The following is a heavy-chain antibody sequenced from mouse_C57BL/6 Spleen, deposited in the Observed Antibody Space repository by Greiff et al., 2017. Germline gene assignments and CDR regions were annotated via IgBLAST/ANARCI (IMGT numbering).Heavy chain of an antibody. J-gene: IGHJ4*01. CDR3: ARYRDYDDAMDY. V-gene: IGHV1-19*01. Sequence: HLQQSGPVLVKPGASVKMSCKASGYTFTDSYMNWVKQSHGKSLEWIGVINPYNGGPSYNQKFKGKATLTVDKSSSTAYMELNSLTSEDSAVYYCARYRDYDDAMDYWGQGTSVTGSS. CDR1: GYTFTDSY. CDR2: INPYNGGP. D-gene: IGHD2-4*01.